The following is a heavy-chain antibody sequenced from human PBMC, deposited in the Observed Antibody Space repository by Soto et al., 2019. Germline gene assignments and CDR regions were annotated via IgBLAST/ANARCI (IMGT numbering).Heavy chain of an antibody. Sequence: PSETLSLTCAVSGYSISSGYYWGWIRQPPGKGLEWIGSIYHSGSTYYNPSLKSRVTISVDTSKNQFSLKLSSVTAADTAVYYCARAVAGQRVFDYWGQGTLVTVSS. V-gene: IGHV4-38-2*01. CDR3: ARAVAGQRVFDY. CDR2: IYHSGST. D-gene: IGHD6-19*01. J-gene: IGHJ4*02. CDR1: GYSISSGYY.